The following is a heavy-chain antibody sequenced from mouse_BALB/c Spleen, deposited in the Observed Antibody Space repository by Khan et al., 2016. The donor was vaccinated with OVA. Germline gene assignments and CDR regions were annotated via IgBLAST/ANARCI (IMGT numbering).Heavy chain of an antibody. V-gene: IGHV1-7*01. CDR3: ARDRIDY. CDR1: GYTFTSHW. J-gene: IGHJ2*01. Sequence: QVQLKQSGAELAKPGTSVKMSCTASGYTFTSHWMHWIKQRPGQGLEWIGYINPTSGYTDYNQKFKDKATLTADKSSSTAYMQLSSLTSDDSAVYYCARDRIDYWGQGTALTVSS. CDR2: INPTSGYT.